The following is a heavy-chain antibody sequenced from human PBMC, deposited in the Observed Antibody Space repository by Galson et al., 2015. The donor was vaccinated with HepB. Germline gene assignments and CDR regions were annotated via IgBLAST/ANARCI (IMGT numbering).Heavy chain of an antibody. CDR2: ISAYNGNT. D-gene: IGHD3-9*01. Sequence: SVKVSCKASGYTFTSYGISWVRQAPGQGLEWMGLISAYNGNTNYAQKLQGRVTMTTDTSTSTAYMELRSLRSDDTAVYYCARALGDYDILTGYYNASAEYFQHWGQGTLVTVSS. CDR3: ARALGDYDILTGYYNASAEYFQH. V-gene: IGHV1-18*04. J-gene: IGHJ1*01. CDR1: GYTFTSYG.